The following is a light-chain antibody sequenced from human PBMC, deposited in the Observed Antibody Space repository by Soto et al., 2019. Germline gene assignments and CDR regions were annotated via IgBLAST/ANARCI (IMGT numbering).Light chain of an antibody. J-gene: IGLJ1*01. CDR3: ISYTSDDVRYV. CDR1: NSDVGLYNF. Sequence: QSALTQPASVSGTPGQSITSSCTGSNSDVGLYNFVSWYQHHPGRAPKLIVSEVSHRPSGTSNRFSGSKSGNTASLTISGLQSEDEAEYYCISYTSDDVRYVFGTGTKVTVL. CDR2: EVS. V-gene: IGLV2-14*01.